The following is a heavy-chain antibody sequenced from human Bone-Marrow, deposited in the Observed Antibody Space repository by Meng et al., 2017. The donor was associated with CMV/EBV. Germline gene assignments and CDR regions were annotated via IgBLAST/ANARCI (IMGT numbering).Heavy chain of an antibody. V-gene: IGHV3-21*01. CDR2: ISSSSSYI. CDR1: GFTFSSYS. J-gene: IGHJ4*02. CDR3: ARDLTIFGGGY. Sequence: GESLKISCAASGFTFSSYSMNWVRQAPGKGLEWVSSISSSSSYIYYADSVKGRFTISRDNAKNSLYLQMNSLRAEDTAVYYCARDLTIFGGGYWGQGTRVTGYS. D-gene: IGHD3-3*01.